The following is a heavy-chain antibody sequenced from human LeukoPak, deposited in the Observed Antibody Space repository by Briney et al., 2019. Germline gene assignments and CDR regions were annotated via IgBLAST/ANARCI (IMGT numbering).Heavy chain of an antibody. CDR2: FYSSVST. V-gene: IGHV4-4*07. CDR1: GGSISSYY. J-gene: IGHJ1*01. D-gene: IGHD6-13*01. CDR3: VREKLYTSSWGFQH. Sequence: SETLSLTCTVSGGSISSYYWSWIRQSAGKGLEWIGRFYSSVSTNYNPSLESRVTMSVDTSRNLFYLNLTSVTAADTAVYFCVREKLYTSSWGFQHWGQGALVTVSS.